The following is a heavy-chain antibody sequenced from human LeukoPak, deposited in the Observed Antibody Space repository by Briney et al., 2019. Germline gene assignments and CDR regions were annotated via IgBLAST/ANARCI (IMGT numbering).Heavy chain of an antibody. CDR1: GYTFTGYY. Sequence: ASVKVSCEASGYTFTGYYMHWVRQAPGQGLEWMGRINHNSGGTNYAQKFQGRVTMTRDTSISTAYMELSRLRSDDTAVYYCAREEQYYDILTGYYSYYYYYMDVWGKGTTVTVSS. D-gene: IGHD3-9*01. J-gene: IGHJ6*03. CDR2: INHNSGGT. CDR3: AREEQYYDILTGYYSYYYYYMDV. V-gene: IGHV1-2*06.